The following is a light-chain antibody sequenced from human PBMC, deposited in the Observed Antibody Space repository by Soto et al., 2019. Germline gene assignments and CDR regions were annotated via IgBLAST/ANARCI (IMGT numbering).Light chain of an antibody. CDR1: SSNIGADYG. J-gene: IGLJ1*01. CDR3: QSYDSSLGGFYV. Sequence: QSVLTQPPSVSGAPGQTVTISCTGSSSNIGADYGVRWYQHLHGTAPKLLVYGVNSRPSGVPDRFSGSTSGTSASLAIAGLQAEDEADYYCQSYDSSLGGFYVFGTGTKLTVL. V-gene: IGLV1-40*01. CDR2: GVN.